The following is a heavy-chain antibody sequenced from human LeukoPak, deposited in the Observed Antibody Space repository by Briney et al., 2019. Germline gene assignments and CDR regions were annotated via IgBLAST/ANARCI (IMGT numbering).Heavy chain of an antibody. D-gene: IGHD3-16*01. J-gene: IGHJ4*02. CDR1: GGSISSYY. V-gene: IGHV4-59*01. Sequence: SETLSLTCTVSGGSISSYYWSWIRQPPGKGLEWIGYIYYSGSTNYNPSLKSRVTISVDTSKNQFSLKLSSVTAADTAVYYCARDTTWGVDYWGQGTLVTVSP. CDR2: IYYSGST. CDR3: ARDTTWGVDY.